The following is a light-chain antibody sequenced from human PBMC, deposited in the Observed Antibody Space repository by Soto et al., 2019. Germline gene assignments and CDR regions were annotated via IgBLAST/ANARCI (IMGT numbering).Light chain of an antibody. V-gene: IGKV3-11*01. CDR1: QSVSSY. CDR3: QQRSNWPPGSGSWWT. J-gene: IGKJ1*01. CDR2: DAS. Sequence: EIVLTQSPATLSLSPGERATLSCRASQSVSSYLAWYQQKPGQAPRLLIYDASNRATGIPARFSGSGSGTDFALTISSLEPADFAVYYCQQRSNWPPGSGSWWTFGQGTKVEIK.